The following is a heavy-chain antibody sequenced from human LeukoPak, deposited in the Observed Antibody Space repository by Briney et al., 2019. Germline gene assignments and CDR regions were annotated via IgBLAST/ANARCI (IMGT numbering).Heavy chain of an antibody. CDR3: AKAPYLSSGS. D-gene: IGHD3-22*01. J-gene: IGHJ3*01. V-gene: IGHV4-34*01. CDR1: GGSFSGYY. Sequence: PSETLSLTCVVYGGSFSGYYWSWIRQPPGKGLEWIGEIDHSGTTNYNPSLKSRVTISLDTSKNQFSLILSSVTAADTAVYYCAKAPYLSSGSWGQGTMVTVSS. CDR2: IDHSGTT.